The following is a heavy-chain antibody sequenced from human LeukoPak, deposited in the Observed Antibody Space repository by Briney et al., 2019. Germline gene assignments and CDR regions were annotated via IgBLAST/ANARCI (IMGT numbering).Heavy chain of an antibody. CDR2: ISWNSGSI. CDR3: AKDIYRYSYGTASSFDY. D-gene: IGHD5-18*01. CDR1: GFTFDDYA. Sequence: GGSLRLSCAASGFTFDDYAMHWVRQAPGKGLEWVSGISWNSGSIGYADSVKGRFTISRDNAKNSLYLQMNSLRAEDTALYYCAKDIYRYSYGTASSFDYWGQRALVTVSS. V-gene: IGHV3-9*01. J-gene: IGHJ4*02.